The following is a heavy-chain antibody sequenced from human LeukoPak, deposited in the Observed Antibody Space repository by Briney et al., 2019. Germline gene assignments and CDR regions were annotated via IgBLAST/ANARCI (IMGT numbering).Heavy chain of an antibody. CDR3: GRVGGRSKAAKGDAFDI. V-gene: IGHV3-21*01. CDR2: ISSGSTYM. D-gene: IGHD6-6*01. Sequence: PGGSLRLSCAASGFTFSSYSMNWVRQAPGKGLEWVSSISSGSTYMYYADSVKGRFTISRDNAKNSMYLQMNSLRAEDTAVYYCGRVGGRSKAAKGDAFDIWGQGTMVTASS. CDR1: GFTFSSYS. J-gene: IGHJ3*02.